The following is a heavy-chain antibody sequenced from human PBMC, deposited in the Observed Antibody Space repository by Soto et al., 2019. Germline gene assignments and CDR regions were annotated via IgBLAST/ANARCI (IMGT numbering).Heavy chain of an antibody. CDR2: ISAYNTNT. Sequence: QVQLVQSGAEVKKPGASVKVSCKTSGYTFTSYHISWVRQAPGQGLEWMGWISAYNTNTKYTQKFQGRVTMTTDTLTSTAYMELRSLRSDDTAVYYCARDAPPTDYWGQGTLVTVSS. CDR3: ARDAPPTDY. V-gene: IGHV1-18*01. J-gene: IGHJ4*02. CDR1: GYTFTSYH.